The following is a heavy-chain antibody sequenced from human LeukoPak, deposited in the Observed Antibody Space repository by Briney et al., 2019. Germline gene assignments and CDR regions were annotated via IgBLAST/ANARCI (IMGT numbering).Heavy chain of an antibody. Sequence: SETLSLTCTVSGGSISSGSYYWSWIRQPAGKGLEWIGRIYTSGSTNYNPSLKSRVTISVDTSKNQFSLKLSSVTAADTAVYYCARDELYYYASSGYYLHYWGQGTLVTVSS. CDR1: GGSISSGSYY. D-gene: IGHD3-22*01. J-gene: IGHJ4*02. CDR3: ARDELYYYASSGYYLHY. CDR2: IYTSGST. V-gene: IGHV4-61*02.